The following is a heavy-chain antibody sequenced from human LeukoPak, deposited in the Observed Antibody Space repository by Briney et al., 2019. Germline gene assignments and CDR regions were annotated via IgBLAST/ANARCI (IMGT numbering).Heavy chain of an antibody. CDR3: ARLISGVGGTPGGNWFDP. CDR2: IYSGGST. D-gene: IGHD1-26*01. Sequence: GGSLRLSCAASGFTVSSNYMSWVRQAPGKGLEWVSVIYSGGSTYYADSVKGRFTISRDNSKNTLYLQMNSLRAEDTAVYYCARLISGVGGTPGGNWFDPWGQGSLVSVSS. J-gene: IGHJ5*02. CDR1: GFTVSSNY. V-gene: IGHV3-66*01.